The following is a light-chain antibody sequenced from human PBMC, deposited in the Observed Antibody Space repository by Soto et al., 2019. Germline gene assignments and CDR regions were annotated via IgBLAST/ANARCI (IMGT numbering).Light chain of an antibody. CDR3: GTWDSSLSVGV. CDR1: SSNIGNNY. Sequence: QSVLTQPPSVSAAPGQKVTISCSGSSSNIGNNYVSWYQQLPGTAPKLLISDNNKRPSGIPDRFSGSKSGTSATLGITGLQTGDEADYYCGTWDSSLSVGVVGGGTKLTVL. J-gene: IGLJ3*02. V-gene: IGLV1-51*01. CDR2: DNN.